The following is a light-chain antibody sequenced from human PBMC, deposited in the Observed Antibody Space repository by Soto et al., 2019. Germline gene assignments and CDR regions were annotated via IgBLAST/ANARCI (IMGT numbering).Light chain of an antibody. CDR2: DVS. Sequence: QSVLTQPASVSGSPGQSITISCTGTSSDVGGYNYVSWYQQHPGKAPKLMIYDVSNRPSGVSNRFSGSKSGNTASLTISGLQAEDEADYYCRSYTSSSTLAFGTGTKLTVL. J-gene: IGLJ1*01. V-gene: IGLV2-14*01. CDR1: SSDVGGYNY. CDR3: RSYTSSSTLA.